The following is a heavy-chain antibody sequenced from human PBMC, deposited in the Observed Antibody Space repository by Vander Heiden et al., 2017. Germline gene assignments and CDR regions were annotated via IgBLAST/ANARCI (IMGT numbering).Heavy chain of an antibody. CDR1: GFTFSSYG. Sequence: QVQLVESGGGVVQPGRSLRLSCAASGFTFSSYGMHWVRQAPGKGLEWVAVIWYDGSNKYYADSVKGRFTISRDNSKNTLYLQMNSLRAEDTAVNYWARAFRVVVTAIDYWGQGTLVTVSS. CDR2: IWYDGSNK. J-gene: IGHJ4*02. CDR3: ARAFRVVVTAIDY. D-gene: IGHD2-21*02. V-gene: IGHV3-33*01.